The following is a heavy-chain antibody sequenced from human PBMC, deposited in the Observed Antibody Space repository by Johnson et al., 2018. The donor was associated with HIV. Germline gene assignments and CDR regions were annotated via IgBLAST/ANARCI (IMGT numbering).Heavy chain of an antibody. V-gene: IGHV3-30*07. Sequence: QVQLVESGGGVVKPGGSLRVSCAASRFTFSSYAMHWVRQAPGKGLEWVAVISYDGSSTYYADSVKGRFTISRDNSKNTLYLQMNSLRAEDTAVYYCARDDDAFDIWGQGTMVTVSS. CDR1: RFTFSSYA. CDR2: ISYDGSST. J-gene: IGHJ3*02. CDR3: ARDDDAFDI.